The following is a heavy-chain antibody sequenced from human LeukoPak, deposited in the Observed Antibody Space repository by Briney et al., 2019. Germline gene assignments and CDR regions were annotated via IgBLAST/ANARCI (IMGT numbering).Heavy chain of an antibody. CDR2: IYHSGST. CDR3: ARGTFTVVTSFYYYYYMDV. Sequence: SGTLSLTCAVSGGSISSSNWWSWVRQPPGKGLEWIGEIYHSGSTNYIPPLKSRVTISVDTSKNQFPLNLSSVTAADTAVYYCARGTFTVVTSFYYYYYMDVWGKGTTVTISS. V-gene: IGHV4-4*02. J-gene: IGHJ6*03. D-gene: IGHD4-23*01. CDR1: GGSISSSNW.